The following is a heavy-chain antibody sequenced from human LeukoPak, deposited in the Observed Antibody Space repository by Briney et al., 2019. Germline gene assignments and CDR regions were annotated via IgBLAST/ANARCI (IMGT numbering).Heavy chain of an antibody. CDR1: GGSISSYY. J-gene: IGHJ5*02. V-gene: IGHV4-59*08. CDR3: ARHAIYSGGYSYWFDP. Sequence: PSETLSLTCTVSGGSISSYYWSWIRQPPGKRLEWIAFIYYTGSINYNPSLKGRASISLDTSKNLCSLRLSSVTAADTAVYYCARHAIYSGGYSYWFDPWGLGTLVTVSS. D-gene: IGHD1-26*01. CDR2: IYYTGSI.